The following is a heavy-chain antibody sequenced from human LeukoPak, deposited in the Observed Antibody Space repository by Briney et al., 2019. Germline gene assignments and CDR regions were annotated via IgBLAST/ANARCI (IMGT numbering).Heavy chain of an antibody. Sequence: GESLKISCTGSGYRFTTYWIAWVRQMPGKGLEWMGIIYPGDSETKYSPSFQGHVTISVDKSINTAYLQWTTLKASDTAIYFCARRHTQNFDYWGQGSLVTVSS. CDR1: GYRFTTYW. J-gene: IGHJ4*02. D-gene: IGHD2-15*01. CDR2: IYPGDSET. CDR3: ARRHTQNFDY. V-gene: IGHV5-51*01.